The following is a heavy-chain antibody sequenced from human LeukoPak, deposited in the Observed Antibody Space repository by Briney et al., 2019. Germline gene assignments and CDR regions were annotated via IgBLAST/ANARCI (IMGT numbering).Heavy chain of an antibody. D-gene: IGHD3-22*01. CDR3: ARGPYYYDSSGYYYSPMPSVIDY. V-gene: IGHV3-48*03. CDR2: ISSSGSTI. CDR1: GFTFSSYE. Sequence: GGSLRLSCAASGFTFSSYEMNWVRQAPGKGLEWVSYISSSGSTIYYADSVKGRFTISRDNAKNSLYLQMNRLRAEDTAVYYCARGPYYYDSSGYYYSPMPSVIDYWGQGTLVTVSS. J-gene: IGHJ4*02.